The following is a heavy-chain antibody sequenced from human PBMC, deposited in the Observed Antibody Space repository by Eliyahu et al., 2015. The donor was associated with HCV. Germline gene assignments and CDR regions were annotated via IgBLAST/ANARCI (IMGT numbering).Heavy chain of an antibody. Sequence: QVQLVQSGAEVMKPGASVKVSCRTSGYSFIGYYVHWVRQAPGQGLEWMGGINPNNGGTNFAKKFQGRVTMTRDTSINTAYLEVNTLTSDDTAVYYCARPLNSGFDYWGQGTLVTVS. D-gene: IGHD3-22*01. J-gene: IGHJ4*02. CDR2: INPNNGGT. CDR1: GYSFIGYY. CDR3: ARPLNSGFDY. V-gene: IGHV1-2*02.